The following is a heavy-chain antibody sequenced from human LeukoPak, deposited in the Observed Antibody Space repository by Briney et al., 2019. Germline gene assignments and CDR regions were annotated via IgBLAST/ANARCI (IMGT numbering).Heavy chain of an antibody. CDR2: FYHGGST. J-gene: IGHJ4*02. Sequence: PSETLSLTCTVSGYSISTGYYWDWIRQPSGKGLEWIGTFYHGGSTYYNPSLKSRVTISVDTSKNQFSLKLSSVTAADTAVYYCARRAVAGFDYWGQGTLVTVSS. V-gene: IGHV4-38-2*02. CDR3: ARRAVAGFDY. CDR1: GYSISTGYY. D-gene: IGHD6-19*01.